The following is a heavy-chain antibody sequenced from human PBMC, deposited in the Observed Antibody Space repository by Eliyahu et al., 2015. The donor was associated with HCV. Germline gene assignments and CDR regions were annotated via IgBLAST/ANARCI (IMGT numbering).Heavy chain of an antibody. Sequence: EVQLVESGGGLVKPGGSLRLSCAASGFTFXSYRMNWVRQAPGKGLEWVSSISSSSSYIYYADSVKGRFTISRDNAKNSLYLQMNSLRAEDTAVYYCARDWEQLVGNSGAYFDYWGQGTLVTVSS. D-gene: IGHD6-6*01. CDR2: ISSSSSYI. CDR3: ARDWEQLVGNSGAYFDY. V-gene: IGHV3-21*01. J-gene: IGHJ4*02. CDR1: GFTFXSYR.